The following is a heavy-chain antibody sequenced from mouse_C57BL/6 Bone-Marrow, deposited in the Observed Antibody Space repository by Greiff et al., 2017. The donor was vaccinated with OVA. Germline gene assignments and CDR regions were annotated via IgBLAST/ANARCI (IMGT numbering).Heavy chain of an antibody. V-gene: IGHV14-4*01. CDR2: IDPENGDT. D-gene: IGHD1-1*01. CDR1: GFNIKDDY. J-gene: IGHJ3*01. Sequence: EVQLQQSGAELVRPGASVKLSCTASGFNIKDDYMHWVKQRPEQGLEWIGWIDPENGDTEYASKFQGKATITADTSSNTAYLQLSSLTSEATAVYYCTAILLLRPFAYWGQGTVVTVSA. CDR3: TAILLLRPFAY.